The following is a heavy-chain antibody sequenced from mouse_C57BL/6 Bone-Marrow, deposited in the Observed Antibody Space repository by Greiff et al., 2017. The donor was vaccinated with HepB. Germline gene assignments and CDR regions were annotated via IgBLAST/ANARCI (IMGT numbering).Heavy chain of an antibody. V-gene: IGHV1-82*01. Sequence: QVQLQQSGPELVKPGASVKISCKASGYAFSSSWMNWVKQRPGKGLEWIGRIYPGDGDTNYNGKFKGKATLTADKSSSTAYMQLSSLTSEDSAVYFCARSVYSVLAWFAYWGQGTLVTVSA. CDR2: IYPGDGDT. D-gene: IGHD1-1*01. CDR1: GYAFSSSW. CDR3: ARSVYSVLAWFAY. J-gene: IGHJ3*01.